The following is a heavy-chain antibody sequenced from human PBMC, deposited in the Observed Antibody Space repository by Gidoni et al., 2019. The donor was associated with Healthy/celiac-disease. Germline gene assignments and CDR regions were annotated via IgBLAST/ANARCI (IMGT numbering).Heavy chain of an antibody. V-gene: IGHV5-51*01. CDR2: IYPGDSDT. J-gene: IGHJ6*02. Sequence: EVQLVQSGAEVKTPGESLKISCKGSGYSFTSYWIGWVRQMPGKGLEWMGIIYPGDSDTRYSPSFQGQVTISADKSISTAYLQWSSLKASDTAMYYCARHMTTVPRYYYYGMDVWGQGTTVTVSS. CDR3: ARHMTTVPRYYYYGMDV. CDR1: GYSFTSYW. D-gene: IGHD4-17*01.